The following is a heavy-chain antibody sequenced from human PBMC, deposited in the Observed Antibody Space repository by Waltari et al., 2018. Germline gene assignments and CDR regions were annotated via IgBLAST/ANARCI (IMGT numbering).Heavy chain of an antibody. Sequence: QLRLQESGPGLVKPSDTLSLTCTVSGGSISSTNYYWGWIRQPPGKGLEWIGSIYYSGNTYYNPSLKSRVTMSADTSKNQCSLKLSSVTAADTAVYYCARHQDWVVVSATWFDPWGQGTLVTVSS. CDR2: IYYSGNT. CDR1: GGSISSTNYY. D-gene: IGHD2-21*02. CDR3: ARHQDWVVVSATWFDP. J-gene: IGHJ5*02. V-gene: IGHV4-39*01.